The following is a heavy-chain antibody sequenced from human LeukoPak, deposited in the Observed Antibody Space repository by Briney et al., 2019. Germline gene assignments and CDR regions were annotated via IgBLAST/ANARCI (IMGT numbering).Heavy chain of an antibody. D-gene: IGHD6-13*01. CDR3: ARQNIAAAGKDY. Sequence: GGSLRLSCAASGFTFSSYGMHWVRQAPGKGLEWVAVIWYDGSNKYYADSVKGRFTISRDNSKNTLYLQMNSLRAEDTAVYYCARQNIAAAGKDYWGQGTLVTVSS. CDR1: GFTFSSYG. CDR2: IWYDGSNK. J-gene: IGHJ4*02. V-gene: IGHV3-33*01.